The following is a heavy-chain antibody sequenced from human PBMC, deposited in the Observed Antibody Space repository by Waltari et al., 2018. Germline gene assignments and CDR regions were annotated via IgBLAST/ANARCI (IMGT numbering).Heavy chain of an antibody. Sequence: EVQLVQSGAEVKKPGATVKISCKASGSTFTDYYMHWVQQAPGKGLEWMGRVDPEDGETIYAEKFQGRVTITADTSTDTAYMELSSRRSEDTAVYYCATDSGSYSYYYYYYMDVWGKGTTVTVSS. CDR3: ATDSGSYSYYYYYYMDV. CDR2: VDPEDGET. V-gene: IGHV1-69-2*01. J-gene: IGHJ6*03. CDR1: GSTFTDYY. D-gene: IGHD1-26*01.